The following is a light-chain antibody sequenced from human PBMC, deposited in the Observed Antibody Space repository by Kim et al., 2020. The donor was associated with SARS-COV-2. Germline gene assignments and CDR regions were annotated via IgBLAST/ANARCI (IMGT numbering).Light chain of an antibody. CDR1: NNDVRSHDL. J-gene: IGLJ3*02. V-gene: IGLV2-23*01. CDR2: GDN. Sequence: GEPITMFCAGTNNDVRSHDLVSWYQRHPVTVPKLGIYGDNQRTSGVSSRFSGSKSGNTASLTISGLQPEDEADYYCCSYANGGTWVFGGGTQLTVL. CDR3: CSYANGGTWV.